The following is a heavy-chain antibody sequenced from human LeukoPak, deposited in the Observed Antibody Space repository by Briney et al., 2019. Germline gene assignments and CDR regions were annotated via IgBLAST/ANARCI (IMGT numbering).Heavy chain of an antibody. CDR3: ARRRSYGEEFDY. D-gene: IGHD3-16*01. Sequence: SETLSLTCAVYGGSFSGYYGSRIRQPPGKGLEWIGSIYSSGDTYYNPSLRSRVTISVDTSKNQFSLKLRSVTSADTAVYFCARRRSYGEEFDYWGQGTLVTVSS. CDR1: GGSFSGYY. CDR2: IYSSGDT. V-gene: IGHV4-34*01. J-gene: IGHJ4*02.